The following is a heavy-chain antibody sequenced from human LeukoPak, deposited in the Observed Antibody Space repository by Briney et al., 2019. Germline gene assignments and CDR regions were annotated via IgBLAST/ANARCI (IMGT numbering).Heavy chain of an antibody. CDR3: AAPMTIFGVVTPDDAFDI. V-gene: IGHV1-69*05. CDR2: IIPIFGTA. CDR1: GGTFSSYA. D-gene: IGHD3-3*01. Sequence: ASVKVSCKASGGTFSSYAISWVRQAPGQGLEWMGGIIPIFGTANYAQKFQGRVTITTDESTSTAYMELSSLRSEDTAVYYCAAPMTIFGVVTPDDAFDIWGQGTMVTVSS. J-gene: IGHJ3*02.